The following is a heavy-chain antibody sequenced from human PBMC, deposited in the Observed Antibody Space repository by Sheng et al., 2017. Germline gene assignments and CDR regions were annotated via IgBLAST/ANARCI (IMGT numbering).Heavy chain of an antibody. Sequence: QVQLVESGGGVVQPGRSLTLSCAASGFTFTSYGIHWVRQAPGKGLEWVALMSNDGTKIKYADSVKGRFTISRDNSKNTLYLQMNSLRVDDTAAYYCAKDTGRFGFFYGMDVWDQGTTVTVSS. V-gene: IGHV3-30*18. CDR2: MSNDGTKI. J-gene: IGHJ6*02. CDR3: AKDTGRFGFFYGMDV. D-gene: IGHD3-10*01. CDR1: GFTFTSYG.